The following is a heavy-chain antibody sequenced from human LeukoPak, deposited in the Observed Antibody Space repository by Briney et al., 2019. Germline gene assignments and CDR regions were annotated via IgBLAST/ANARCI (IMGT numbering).Heavy chain of an antibody. CDR3: ARGSSKYVFGYYMDV. CDR2: INPKTGGT. CDR1: GYTSTGYY. J-gene: IGHJ6*03. V-gene: IGHV1-2*02. Sequence: ASVKVSCKASGYTSTGYYIHWARQAPGQGLEWVGWINPKTGGTNHAQKFLDRVTMTTDMSTSTAYMELIRLRSRDTAVHFCARGSSKYVFGYYMDVWGKGTTIIVSS. D-gene: IGHD4-11*01.